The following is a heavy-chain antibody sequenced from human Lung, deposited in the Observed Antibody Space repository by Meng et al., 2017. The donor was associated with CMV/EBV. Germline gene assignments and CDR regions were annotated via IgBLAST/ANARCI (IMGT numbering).Heavy chain of an antibody. CDR1: GDSITNHNW. D-gene: IGHD3-10*01. CDR2: IPHRGSS. CDR3: LRRSGGSV. Sequence: QGQWRESGPALVKPSETLSLTCAVSGDSITNHNWWAWVRQPPGKGLEWIWEIPHRGSSAYNPSLKSRVSMSIDKSKNQLSLKLTSVTAADTAVYHCLRRSGGSVWGQGTLVTVSS. J-gene: IGHJ1*01. V-gene: IGHV4-4*02.